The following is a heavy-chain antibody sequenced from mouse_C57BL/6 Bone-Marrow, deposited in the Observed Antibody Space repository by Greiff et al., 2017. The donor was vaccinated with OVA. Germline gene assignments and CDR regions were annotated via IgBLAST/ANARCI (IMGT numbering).Heavy chain of an antibody. D-gene: IGHD1-1*01. Sequence: QVTLKESGPGILQPSQSLSLTCSFSGFSLSTFGMGVGWIRPPSGKGLEWLEHIWWDDDKYYNPALKSRLTISKDTSKNQVFLKIANVDTADTATYYCARSITTVDDYWGQGTTLTVSS. J-gene: IGHJ2*01. CDR3: ARSITTVDDY. CDR1: GFSLSTFGMG. V-gene: IGHV8-8*01. CDR2: IWWDDDK.